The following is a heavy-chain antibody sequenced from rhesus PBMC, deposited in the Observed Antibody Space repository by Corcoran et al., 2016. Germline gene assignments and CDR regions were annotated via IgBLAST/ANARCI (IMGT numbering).Heavy chain of an antibody. V-gene: IGHV4-73*01. D-gene: IGHD2-39*01. CDR1: GGAISDYY. CDR2: IDGNSASP. J-gene: IGHJ4*01. Sequence: QVKLQQWGEGLVKPSETLSLTCAVYGGAISDYYWSWIRQSPGKGLECSGNIDGNSASPNHNPSLKNRLTISRDASKSQFSLRLTSVTAADTAVYYCAAPYCSRGVCYQPDDYWGQGVLVTVSS. CDR3: AAPYCSRGVCYQPDDY.